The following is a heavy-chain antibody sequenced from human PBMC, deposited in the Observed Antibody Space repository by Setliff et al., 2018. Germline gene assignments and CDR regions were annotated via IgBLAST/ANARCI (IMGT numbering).Heavy chain of an antibody. CDR3: ARGVYEYSYGYRGHYYYYMDV. D-gene: IGHD3-16*01. V-gene: IGHV7-4-1*02. Sequence: ASVKVSCKASGYTFTGYAINWVRQAPGQGLEYLGWINTNTGNPTYVQGFTGRFAFSLDTAVSTAYLQISSLKAEDTAVYYCARGVYEYSYGYRGHYYYYMDVWGKGATVTVSS. J-gene: IGHJ6*03. CDR2: INTNTGNP. CDR1: GYTFTGYA.